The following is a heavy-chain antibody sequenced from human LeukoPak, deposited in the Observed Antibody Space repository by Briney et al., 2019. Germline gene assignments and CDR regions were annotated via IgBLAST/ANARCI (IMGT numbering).Heavy chain of an antibody. CDR2: IWYDGSNK. CDR3: ARDHYYDSSGYYYGGYYFDY. J-gene: IGHJ4*02. CDR1: GFTFSSYG. Sequence: GRSLRLSCAASGFTFSSYGMHWVRQAPGKGLEWVAVIWYDGSNKYYADSAKGRFTISRDNSKNTLYLQMNSLRAEDTAVYYCARDHYYDSSGYYYGGYYFDYWGQGTLVTVSS. V-gene: IGHV3-33*01. D-gene: IGHD3-22*01.